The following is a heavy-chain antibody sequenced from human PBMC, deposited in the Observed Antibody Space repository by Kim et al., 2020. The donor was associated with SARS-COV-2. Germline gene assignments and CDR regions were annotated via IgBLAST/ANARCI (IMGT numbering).Heavy chain of an antibody. Sequence: SETLSLTCTVSGGSIGSSSYYWGWIRQPPGKGLEWLGSIYYSGITYYKPSLKSRVTISVDTSSNQFSLKLSSVTAADTAVYYCARARGVAARGRGGWFDPWGQGTLVTVAS. CDR2: IYYSGIT. CDR3: ARARGVAARGRGGWFDP. D-gene: IGHD6-6*01. CDR1: GGSIGSSSYY. J-gene: IGHJ5*02. V-gene: IGHV4-39*07.